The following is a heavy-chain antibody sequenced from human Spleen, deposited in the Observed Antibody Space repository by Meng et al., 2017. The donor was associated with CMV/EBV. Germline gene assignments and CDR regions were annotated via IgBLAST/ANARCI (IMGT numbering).Heavy chain of an antibody. CDR2: INPNSGAT. D-gene: IGHD4/OR15-4a*01. CDR1: GSTFTGSF. V-gene: IGHV1-2*02. Sequence: SFKPSGSTFTGSFMHWVRQAPGQGLEWMGWINPNSGATDYAQKFQGRVTMTRDTSISTAYMDLSRLRSDDTAVYYCAASYSNYVLNFWGQGTLVTVSS. CDR3: AASYSNYVLNF. J-gene: IGHJ4*02.